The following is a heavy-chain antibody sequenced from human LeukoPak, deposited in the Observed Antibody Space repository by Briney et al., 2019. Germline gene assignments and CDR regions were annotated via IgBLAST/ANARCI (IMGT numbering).Heavy chain of an antibody. CDR3: ANNPHLPSHDITVPPKLGYYFDY. J-gene: IGHJ4*02. V-gene: IGHV3-23*01. Sequence: QPGGSLRLSCAASGFTFSSYAMSWVRQAPGKGLEWVSAISGSGGSTYYADSVKGRFTISRDNSKNTLYLQMNSLRAEDTAVYYCANNPHLPSHDITVPPKLGYYFDYWGQGTLVTVSS. CDR2: ISGSGGST. CDR1: GFTFSSYA. D-gene: IGHD4-11*01.